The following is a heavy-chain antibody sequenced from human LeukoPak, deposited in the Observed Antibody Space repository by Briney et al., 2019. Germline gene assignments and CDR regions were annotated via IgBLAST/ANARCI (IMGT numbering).Heavy chain of an antibody. D-gene: IGHD3-10*01. V-gene: IGHV4-34*01. CDR1: GGSFSGYY. CDR2: INHSGST. Sequence: PSETLSLTCAVYGGSFSGYYWSWIRQPPGKGLEWIGEINHSGSTNYNPSLKSRVTISVDTSKNQFSLRLSSVTAADTAVYYCARDSGSYRNPPFDYWGQGTLVTVSS. J-gene: IGHJ4*02. CDR3: ARDSGSYRNPPFDY.